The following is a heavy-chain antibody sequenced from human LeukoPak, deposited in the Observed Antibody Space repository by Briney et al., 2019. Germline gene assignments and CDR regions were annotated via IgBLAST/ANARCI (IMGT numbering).Heavy chain of an antibody. CDR1: GYSFSIYW. CDR2: IYPGDSDT. J-gene: IGHJ4*02. CDR3: VRRTTITTRGATDY. V-gene: IGHV5-51*01. D-gene: IGHD1-1*01. Sequence: GESLKISCNASGYSFSIYWIGWVRQMPGKGLEWMGIIYPGDSDTRYRPSFQGQVTMSADKSYSTAYLQWGSLKASDTAIYYCVRRTTITTRGATDYWGQGTLVTVSS.